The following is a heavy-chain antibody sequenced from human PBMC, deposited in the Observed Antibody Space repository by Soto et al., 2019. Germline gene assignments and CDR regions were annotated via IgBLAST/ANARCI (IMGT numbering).Heavy chain of an antibody. CDR3: ARRPHLADNVELHY. J-gene: IGHJ4*02. D-gene: IGHD6-19*01. CDR2: ISAYSGHT. Sequence: QVPLVQSGAEVKKPGASVTVSCKASGYTFTNYGINWVRQAPGQGLEWMGWISAYSGHTNYAQKLQDRVTMTTDTATSTAYMELRSLRSDDTAVYYCARRPHLADNVELHYWGQGTLVTVSS. V-gene: IGHV1-18*01. CDR1: GYTFTNYG.